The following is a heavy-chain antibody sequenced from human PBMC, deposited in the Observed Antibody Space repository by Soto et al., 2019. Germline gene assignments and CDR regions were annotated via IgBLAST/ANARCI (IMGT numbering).Heavy chain of an antibody. D-gene: IGHD2-21*01. J-gene: IGHJ4*02. V-gene: IGHV4-59*01. CDR3: ASRCGGTFDY. CDR2: TYYSGST. CDR1: GGSISSYY. Sequence: QVQLQESGPGLVKPSETLSLTCTVSGGSISSYYWSWIRQPPGKGLEWIGYTYYSGSTNYNPSLNSPVTLSVDTSKTPFSLTLTSVTAADTAVYYCASRCGGTFDYWGQGTLVTVSS.